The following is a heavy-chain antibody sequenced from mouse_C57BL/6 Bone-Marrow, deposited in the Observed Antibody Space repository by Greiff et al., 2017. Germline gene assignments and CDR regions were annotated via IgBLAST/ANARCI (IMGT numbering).Heavy chain of an antibody. V-gene: IGHV1-85*01. CDR1: GYNFTSYD. Sequence: QVQLQQSGPELVKPGASVKLSCKASGYNFTSYDINWVKQRPGQGLEWIGWIYPRDGSTKYNEKFKGKANLTVAPSSSTAYMELNSLTSEDSAVYFCARLEFDGSSGDWYFDVWGTGTTVTVSS. D-gene: IGHD1-1*01. CDR2: IYPRDGST. J-gene: IGHJ1*03. CDR3: ARLEFDGSSGDWYFDV.